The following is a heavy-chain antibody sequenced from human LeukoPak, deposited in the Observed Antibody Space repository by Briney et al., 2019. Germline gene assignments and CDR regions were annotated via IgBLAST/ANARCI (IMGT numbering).Heavy chain of an antibody. D-gene: IGHD2-2*01. CDR3: ARSTQIVVVPDFDP. CDR2: ISSSSYI. J-gene: IGHJ5*02. Sequence: GGSLRLSCAASGFTFSSYSMNWVRQAPGKGLEWVSSISSSSYICYADSVKGRFTISRDNAKNSLYLQMNSLRAEDTAVYYCARSTQIVVVPDFDPWGQGTLVTVSS. V-gene: IGHV3-21*01. CDR1: GFTFSSYS.